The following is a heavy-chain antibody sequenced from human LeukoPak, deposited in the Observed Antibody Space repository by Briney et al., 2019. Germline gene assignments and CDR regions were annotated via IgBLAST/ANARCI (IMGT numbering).Heavy chain of an antibody. Sequence: PGGSLRLSCVTSGFTFSDYYMSWIRQAPGRGLEWISDISSSSATIYYADSVRGRFTVSRDNAKKSLYLHMNSVRAEDTAVYYCARDLGIAVDYGLDVWGQGTTLTVSS. CDR2: ISSSSATI. V-gene: IGHV3-11*04. CDR1: GFTFSDYY. CDR3: ARDLGIAVDYGLDV. D-gene: IGHD6-19*01. J-gene: IGHJ6*02.